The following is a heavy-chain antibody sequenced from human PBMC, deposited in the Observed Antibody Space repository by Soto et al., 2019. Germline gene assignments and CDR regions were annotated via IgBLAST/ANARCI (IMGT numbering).Heavy chain of an antibody. Sequence: QVQLVQSGAEVKKPGASVKVSCKASGYTFTGYYMHWVRQAPGQGLEWMGWINPYNGGTNYAQNFQGRVTITRDTSISTVYMELSRLRSDDTAVYYFARVWSSGYYHYWGQGTLVTVSS. CDR2: INPYNGGT. J-gene: IGHJ4*02. V-gene: IGHV1-2*02. CDR1: GYTFTGYY. D-gene: IGHD3-22*01. CDR3: ARVWSSGYYHY.